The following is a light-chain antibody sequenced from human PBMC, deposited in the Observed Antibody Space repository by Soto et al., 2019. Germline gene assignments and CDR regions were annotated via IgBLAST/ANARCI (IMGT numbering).Light chain of an antibody. J-gene: IGKJ5*01. CDR3: MQSTQLPPT. Sequence: DVVLTQPPLSLSVTPGQPASISCKSSQSLLHNGGETYLFWYLQKPGQSPQLLIYEVSNRFSGVPDRFSGSGSGTDSTLEISRVEAEDVGIYYCMQSTQLPPTFGQGTRLEIK. CDR2: EVS. V-gene: IGKV2D-29*02. CDR1: QSLLHNGGETY.